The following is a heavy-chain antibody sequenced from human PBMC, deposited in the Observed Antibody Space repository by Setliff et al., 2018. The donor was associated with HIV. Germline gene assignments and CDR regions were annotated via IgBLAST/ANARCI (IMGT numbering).Heavy chain of an antibody. D-gene: IGHD2-8*02. V-gene: IGHV3-11*06. Sequence: GGSMRLSCAASGFTFSNYAMSWVRQAPGKGLEWLSYISSNSGSYTSYADSVKGRFTISRDNAKNTLFLQLNTLRPEDTAVYYCASASIPTGGTSTSLDFWGQGALVTVSS. CDR1: GFTFSNYA. CDR3: ASASIPTGGTSTSLDF. J-gene: IGHJ4*02. CDR2: ISSNSGSYT.